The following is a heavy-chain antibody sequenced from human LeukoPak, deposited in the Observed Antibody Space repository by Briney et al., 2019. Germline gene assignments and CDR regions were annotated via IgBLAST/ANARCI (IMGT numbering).Heavy chain of an antibody. Sequence: GGSLRLSCAASGFTFSSYAMSWVRQAPGKGLEWVSAISGSGGSTYYADSVKGRFTISRDDSKNTLYLQMNSLRAEDTAVYYCAKALIYYDSSGYRNQPFDYWGQGTLVTVSS. J-gene: IGHJ4*02. CDR3: AKALIYYDSSGYRNQPFDY. D-gene: IGHD3-22*01. CDR2: ISGSGGST. V-gene: IGHV3-23*01. CDR1: GFTFSSYA.